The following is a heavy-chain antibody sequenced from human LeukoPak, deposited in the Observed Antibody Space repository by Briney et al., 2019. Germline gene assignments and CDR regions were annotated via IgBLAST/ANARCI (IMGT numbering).Heavy chain of an antibody. CDR3: ARVGVPGYCSSTGCYPDY. CDR2: INSGGGT. D-gene: IGHD2-2*01. CDR1: GFTFSNYA. V-gene: IGHV3-23*01. Sequence: GGSLRLSCAASGFTFSNYAMSWVRQAPGKGLEWVSAINSGGGTYYADSVKGRFTISRDNSKNTLYLQMNSLRTEDTAVYYCARVGVPGYCSSTGCYPDYWGRGTLVTVSS. J-gene: IGHJ4*02.